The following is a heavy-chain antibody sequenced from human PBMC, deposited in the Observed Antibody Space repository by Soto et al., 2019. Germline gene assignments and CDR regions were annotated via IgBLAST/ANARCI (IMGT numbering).Heavy chain of an antibody. J-gene: IGHJ3*02. CDR1: GFSLSTSGVA. CDR3: AHSVATRTFDI. D-gene: IGHD5-12*01. Sequence: QITLKESGPTLVKPTQTLTLTCTFSGFSLSTSGVALGWIRQPPGKALEWLAPIYWHDDKRYSPSLRSRLTITQDPAKSQVVITMPHMDPVDSATYCCAHSVATRTFDIWDQGTMVTVSS. CDR2: IYWHDDK. V-gene: IGHV2-5*01.